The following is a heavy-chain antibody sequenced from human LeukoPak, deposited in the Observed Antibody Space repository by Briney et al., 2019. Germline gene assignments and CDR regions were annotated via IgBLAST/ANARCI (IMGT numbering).Heavy chain of an antibody. D-gene: IGHD3-10*01. CDR2: IYYSGST. CDR1: GGSISSYY. V-gene: IGHV4-59*01. CDR3: ARMRSPGSYYFGD. Sequence: SETLSLTCTVSGGSISSYYWSWIRQPPGKGLEWIGYIYYSGSTNYNPSLKSRLTISVDTSKNQLSLKVSSVTAADTAIYYCARMRSPGSYYFGDWGQGTLVTVSS. J-gene: IGHJ4*02.